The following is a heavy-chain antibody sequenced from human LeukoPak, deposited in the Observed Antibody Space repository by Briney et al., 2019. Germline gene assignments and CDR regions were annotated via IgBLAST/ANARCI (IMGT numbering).Heavy chain of an antibody. CDR2: ISSSSRTI. CDR3: AKEVRMVRGVIIPPFDY. V-gene: IGHV3-48*01. CDR1: GFTFSSYN. J-gene: IGHJ4*02. D-gene: IGHD3-10*01. Sequence: GGSLRLSCAASGFTFSSYNMNWVRQAPGKGLEWVSYISSSSRTIYYADSVKGRFTISRDNSKNTLYLQMNSLRAEDTAVYYCAKEVRMVRGVIIPPFDYWGQGTLVTVSS.